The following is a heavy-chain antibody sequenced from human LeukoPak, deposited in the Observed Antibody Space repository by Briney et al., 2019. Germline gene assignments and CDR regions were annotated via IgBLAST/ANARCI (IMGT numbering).Heavy chain of an antibody. J-gene: IGHJ4*02. V-gene: IGHV3-53*01. D-gene: IGHD2-21*01. CDR3: TRGGGGSFPHY. CDR1: GFIVSGTY. CDR2: VDSGGSA. Sequence: GGSLRLSCAASGFIVSGTYMSWVRQVPGKGLEWVSVVDSGGSAFYADSVKGRFTVSRHNSKKTLYLQMNSLRAEDTAVYYCTRGGGGSFPHYWGQGTLVTVSS.